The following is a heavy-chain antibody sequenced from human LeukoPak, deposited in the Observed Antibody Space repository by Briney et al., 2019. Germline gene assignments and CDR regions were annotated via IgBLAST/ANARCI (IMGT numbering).Heavy chain of an antibody. D-gene: IGHD5-24*01. V-gene: IGHV1-8*03. CDR3: ARIRDGYNDAYDI. Sequence: ASVKVSCKASGYTFTSYDINWVRQATGQGLEWMGWMNPNSGNIGYAQRFQGRVTITRNTSISTAYMELSSLRSEDTAIYYCARIRDGYNDAYDIWGQGTVVTVPS. CDR2: MNPNSGNI. J-gene: IGHJ3*02. CDR1: GYTFTSYD.